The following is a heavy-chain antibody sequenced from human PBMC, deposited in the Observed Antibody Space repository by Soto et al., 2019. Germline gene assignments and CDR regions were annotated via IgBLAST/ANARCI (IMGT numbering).Heavy chain of an antibody. J-gene: IGHJ6*02. D-gene: IGHD1-26*01. Sequence: ASVKVSCKASGGTFSSYAISWVRQAPGQGLEWMGGIIPIFGTANYAQKFQGRVTITADESTSTAYMELSSLRSEDTAVYYCASGGGSYTLYYYGMDVWGQGTTVTVSS. V-gene: IGHV1-69*13. CDR1: GGTFSSYA. CDR3: ASGGGSYTLYYYGMDV. CDR2: IIPIFGTA.